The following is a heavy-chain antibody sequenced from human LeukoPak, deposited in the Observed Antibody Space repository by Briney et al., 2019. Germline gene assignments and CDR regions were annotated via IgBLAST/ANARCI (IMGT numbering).Heavy chain of an antibody. D-gene: IGHD3-16*01. CDR1: GGSISGXH. V-gene: IGHV4-59*08. CDR2: IYYTGNA. CDR3: ARAGGPYYFDF. J-gene: IGHJ4*02. Sequence: PSETXXLTCTVTGGSISGXHWNWIXQXXGXGXEWIANIYYTGNADYNPSLKSRVTISVDTSKNEISLILSSVTAADTAVYYCARAGGPYYFDFWGQGTLVTVSS.